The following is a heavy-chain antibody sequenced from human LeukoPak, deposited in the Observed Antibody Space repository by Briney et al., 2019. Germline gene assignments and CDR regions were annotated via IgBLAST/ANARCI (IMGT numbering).Heavy chain of an antibody. J-gene: IGHJ6*02. CDR1: GFTFSNYW. CDR2: IDNAGSIT. CDR3: ARDTMAYYYGMDV. Sequence: PGGSLRLSCAASGFTFSNYWIHWVRQAPGKGLVWVSRIDNAGSITTYADSVKGRFTISRDNAENTLYLQMNSLRAEDTAVYYCARDTMAYYYGMDVWGQGTTVTVSS. D-gene: IGHD3-3*01. V-gene: IGHV3-74*03.